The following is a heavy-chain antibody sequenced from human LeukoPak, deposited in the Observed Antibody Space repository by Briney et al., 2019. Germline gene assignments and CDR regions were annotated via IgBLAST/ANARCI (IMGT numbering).Heavy chain of an antibody. CDR1: GFTFSSYG. Sequence: GGSLRLSCAASGFTFSSYGMHWVRQAPGKGLEWVAVISYDGSNKYYADSVKGRFTISRDNAKNSLYLQMNSLRAEGTAVYYCARDLGSYSYGSDYWGQGTLVTVSS. J-gene: IGHJ4*02. CDR3: ARDLGSYSYGSDY. V-gene: IGHV3-30*03. D-gene: IGHD5-18*01. CDR2: ISYDGSNK.